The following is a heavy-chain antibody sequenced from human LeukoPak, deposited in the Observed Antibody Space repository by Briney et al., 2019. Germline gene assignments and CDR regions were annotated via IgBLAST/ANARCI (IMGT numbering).Heavy chain of an antibody. CDR3: ARGGYMVRGVYYFDY. D-gene: IGHD3-10*01. Sequence: PSGTLSLTCAVYGGSFSGYYWSWIRQPPGKGLEWIGEINHSGSTNYNPSLKSRVTISVDTSKNQFPLKLSSVTAADTAVYYCARGGYMVRGVYYFDYWGQGTLVTVSS. J-gene: IGHJ4*02. CDR2: INHSGST. V-gene: IGHV4-34*01. CDR1: GGSFSGYY.